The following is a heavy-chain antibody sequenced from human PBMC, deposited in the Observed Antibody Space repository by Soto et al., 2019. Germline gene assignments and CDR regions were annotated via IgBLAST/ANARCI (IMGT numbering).Heavy chain of an antibody. CDR1: GGTFSSYA. CDR2: IIPIFGTA. D-gene: IGHD5-12*01. CDR3: ARDQVSGNVTKLLYYYGMDV. J-gene: IGHJ6*02. Sequence: QVQLVQSGAEVKKPGSSVKVSCKASGGTFSSYAISWVRQAPGQGLEWMGGIIPIFGTANYAQKFQGRVTITADESTSTAYMELSSLRSEDTAVYYCARDQVSGNVTKLLYYYGMDVWGQGTTVTVSS. V-gene: IGHV1-69*13.